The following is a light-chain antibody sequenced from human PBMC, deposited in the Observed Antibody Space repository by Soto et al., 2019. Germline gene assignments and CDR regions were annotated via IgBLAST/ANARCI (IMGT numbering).Light chain of an antibody. CDR3: QQYNGSPFT. CDR1: QSVLYSSNNKNY. Sequence: DVVMTQSPDSLASSLGERATTSCKSSQSVLYSSNNKNYLDWYQQNPRHTPKLLIYWASTRESGVPDRFSGSGSGTYFTLTISSLQAEDVAVYYCQQYNGSPFTFGPGTKVDIK. J-gene: IGKJ3*01. V-gene: IGKV4-1*01. CDR2: WAS.